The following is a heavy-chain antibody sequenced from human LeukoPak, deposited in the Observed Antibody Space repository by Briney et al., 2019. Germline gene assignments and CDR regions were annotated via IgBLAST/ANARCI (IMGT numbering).Heavy chain of an antibody. CDR2: SNPNSGGT. D-gene: IGHD3-10*01. Sequence: GASVKVSCKASGYTFTGYYRHWVRQAPGQGLEWMGWSNPNSGGTNYAQKFQGRVTMTRDTSISTAYMELSRLRSDDTAVYYCARDHVTMVRGVSPHYWGQGTLVTVSS. CDR1: GYTFTGYY. CDR3: ARDHVTMVRGVSPHY. J-gene: IGHJ4*02. V-gene: IGHV1-2*02.